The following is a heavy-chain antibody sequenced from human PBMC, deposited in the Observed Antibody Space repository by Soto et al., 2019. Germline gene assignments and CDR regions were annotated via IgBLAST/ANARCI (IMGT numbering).Heavy chain of an antibody. D-gene: IGHD2-2*01. Sequence: LETLSLTCTVAGGSISSSSYYWGWIRQPPGKGLEWIGSIYYSGSTYYNPSLKSRVTISVDTSKNQFSLKLSSVTAADTAVYYCARHQGSISLYYFDYWGQGTLVTVSS. CDR1: GGSISSSSYY. CDR3: ARHQGSISLYYFDY. CDR2: IYYSGST. J-gene: IGHJ4*02. V-gene: IGHV4-39*01.